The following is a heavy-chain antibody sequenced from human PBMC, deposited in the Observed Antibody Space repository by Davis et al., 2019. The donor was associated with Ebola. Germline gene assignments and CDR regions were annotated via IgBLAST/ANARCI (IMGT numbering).Heavy chain of an antibody. CDR3: AKDHYDFWSGYSYYYYYGMDV. Sequence: GESLKISCAASGFTFSSYGMHWVRQAPGKGLEWVAVIWYDGSNKYYADSVKGRFTISRDNSKNTLYLQMNSLRAEDTAVYYCAKDHYDFWSGYSYYYYYGMDVWGQGTTVTVSS. CDR1: GFTFSSYG. V-gene: IGHV3-33*06. CDR2: IWYDGSNK. J-gene: IGHJ6*02. D-gene: IGHD3-3*01.